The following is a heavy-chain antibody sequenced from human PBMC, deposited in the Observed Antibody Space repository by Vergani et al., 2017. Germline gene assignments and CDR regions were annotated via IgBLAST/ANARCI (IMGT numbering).Heavy chain of an antibody. V-gene: IGHV2-26*01. Sequence: QVTLKESGPVLVKPTETLTLTCTVSGFSLSNARMGVSGIRQPPGKALEWLAYIFSNDEKSYSTSLKSRLTISKDTSKSPVILSMTNMDPVDTATYYWERMRRGGAAAFDYWGQGTLVTVSS. CDR1: GFSLSNARMG. CDR3: ERMRRGGAAAFDY. J-gene: IGHJ4*02. CDR2: IFSNDEK. D-gene: IGHD6-13*01.